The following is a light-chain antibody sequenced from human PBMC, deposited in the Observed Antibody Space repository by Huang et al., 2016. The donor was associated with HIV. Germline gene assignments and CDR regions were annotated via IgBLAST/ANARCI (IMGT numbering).Light chain of an antibody. Sequence: DIQMTQSPSTLSASVGDRVTITCRASQSISDYLVWYQKKPGEAPNLLIYKSSSLKGGVPPIFSGSGSGTEFTLTISSLQADEVATYYCQQYNNYPWTFGQGTWVEIK. CDR3: QQYNNYPWT. CDR1: QSISDY. J-gene: IGKJ1*01. CDR2: KSS. V-gene: IGKV1-5*03.